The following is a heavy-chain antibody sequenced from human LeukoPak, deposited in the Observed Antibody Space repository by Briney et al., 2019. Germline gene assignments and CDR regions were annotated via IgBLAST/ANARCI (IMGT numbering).Heavy chain of an antibody. Sequence: PGRSLRLSCAASGFTFNSYAMHWVRQTPGKGLEGVAVISYDGFNKYYADSVKGRFTISRDNSKNTLYLDMNSLRAEESAMYHCARDFGGEGAVANYWGQGTLVTVSS. D-gene: IGHD6-19*01. V-gene: IGHV3-30*04. CDR1: GFTFNSYA. CDR2: ISYDGFNK. CDR3: ARDFGGEGAVANY. J-gene: IGHJ4*02.